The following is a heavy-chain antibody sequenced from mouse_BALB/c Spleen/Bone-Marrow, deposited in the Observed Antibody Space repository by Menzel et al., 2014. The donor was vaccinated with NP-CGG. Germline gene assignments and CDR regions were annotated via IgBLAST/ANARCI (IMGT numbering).Heavy chain of an antibody. D-gene: IGHD1-1*01. CDR1: GFNIKDTY. J-gene: IGHJ3*01. Sequence: EVQLQQSGAELVKPGASVKLSCTASGFNIKDTYMHWVKQRPEQGLEWIGRIDPANGNTKYDPKFQGKATITADTSSNTAYLQLSSLTSEDTAVYYCARSGDYGSRLAYWGQGALVTVSA. CDR3: ARSGDYGSRLAY. V-gene: IGHV14-3*02. CDR2: IDPANGNT.